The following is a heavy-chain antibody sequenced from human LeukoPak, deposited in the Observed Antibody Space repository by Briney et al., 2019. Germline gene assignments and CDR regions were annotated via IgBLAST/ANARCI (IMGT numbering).Heavy chain of an antibody. J-gene: IGHJ5*02. CDR1: GGTFSSYA. CDR2: IIPIFGTA. CDR3: AADNNWNDAWFDP. Sequence: ASVKVSCKASGGTFSSYAISWVRQAPGQGHEWMGGIIPIFGTANYAQKFQGRVTITADESTSTAYMELSSLRSEDTAVYYCAADNNWNDAWFDPWGQGTLVTVSS. V-gene: IGHV1-69*01. D-gene: IGHD1-20*01.